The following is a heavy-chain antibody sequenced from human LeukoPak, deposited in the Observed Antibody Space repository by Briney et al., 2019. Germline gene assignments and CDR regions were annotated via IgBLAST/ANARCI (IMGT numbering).Heavy chain of an antibody. D-gene: IGHD2-21*02. Sequence: GGSLRLSCAASGLTVSRNYMTWVRQAPGKGLEWVSTIYSSGTTYYADSVKGRFAISRDSSKNTLYLQMNSLRANDTAVYYCARGYCGGDCPRDDDAFDIWGQGTAVTVSS. CDR3: ARGYCGGDCPRDDDAFDI. V-gene: IGHV3-66*01. J-gene: IGHJ3*02. CDR2: IYSSGTT. CDR1: GLTVSRNY.